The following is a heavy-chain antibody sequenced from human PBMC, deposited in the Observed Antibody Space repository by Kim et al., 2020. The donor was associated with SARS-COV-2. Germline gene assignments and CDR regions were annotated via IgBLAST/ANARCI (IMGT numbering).Heavy chain of an antibody. CDR3: AREPRTTVTTNNWYFDL. CDR1: GFTFSSYG. V-gene: IGHV3-33*01. CDR2: IWYDGSNK. Sequence: GGSLRLSCAASGFTFSSYGMHWVRQAPGKGLEWVAVIWYDGSNKYYADSVKGRFTISRDNSKNTLYLQMNSLRAEDTAVYYCAREPRTTVTTNNWYFDLWGRGTLVTVSS. D-gene: IGHD4-17*01. J-gene: IGHJ2*01.